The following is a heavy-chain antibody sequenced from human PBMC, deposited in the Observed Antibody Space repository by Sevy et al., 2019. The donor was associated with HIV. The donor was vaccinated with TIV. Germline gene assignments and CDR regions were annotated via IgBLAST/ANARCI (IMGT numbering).Heavy chain of an antibody. J-gene: IGHJ4*02. CDR3: AVSAWAMVHYYFDY. D-gene: IGHD5-18*01. CDR1: GFTVSSNY. Sequence: GGCLRLSCAASGFTVSSNYMSWVRQAPGKGLEWVSVIYSGGSTYYADSVKGRFTISRDNSKNTLYLQMNSLRAEDTAVYYCAVSAWAMVHYYFDYWGQGTLVTVSS. V-gene: IGHV3-53*01. CDR2: IYSGGST.